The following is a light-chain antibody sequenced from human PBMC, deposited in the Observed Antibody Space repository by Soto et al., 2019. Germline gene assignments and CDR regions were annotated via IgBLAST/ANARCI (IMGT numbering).Light chain of an antibody. CDR2: RNN. Sequence: QSVLTQPPSASGTPGQRVTISCSGSNSNIGKNYVYWYRQLPGTAPKLLIYRNNQRPSGVPDRFSGSKSGTSASLAITGLQAEDETDYYCQSFDSSLSIYIFGTGTKVTVL. J-gene: IGLJ1*01. V-gene: IGLV1-47*01. CDR3: QSFDSSLSIYI. CDR1: NSNIGKNY.